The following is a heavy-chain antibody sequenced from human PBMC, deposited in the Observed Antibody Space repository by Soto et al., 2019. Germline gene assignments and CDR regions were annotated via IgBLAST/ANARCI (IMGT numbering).Heavy chain of an antibody. CDR3: EKDIGFQQHLFVFDN. CDR2: ILPIFTTA. CDR1: GGTFSNDA. V-gene: IGHV1-69*13. J-gene: IGHJ4*02. D-gene: IGHD6-13*01. Sequence: ASVKVSCKASGGTFSNDAFSWVRQAPGQGLEWMGGILPIFTTATYAPKFQDRVTITVDESTSTVYMDLSSLRSEDTALYYCEKDIGFQQHLFVFDNWGQGTLVTDSS.